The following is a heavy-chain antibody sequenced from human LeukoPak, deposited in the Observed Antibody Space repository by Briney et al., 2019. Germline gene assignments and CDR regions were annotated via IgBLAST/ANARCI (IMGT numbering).Heavy chain of an antibody. D-gene: IGHD1-1*01. CDR2: ISYDGSNK. J-gene: IGHJ4*02. V-gene: IGHV3-30-3*01. CDR1: GFTFSSYA. CDR3: ARDRLYNWNDLGTPPEY. Sequence: GRSLRLSCAASGFTFSSYAMHWVRQAPGKGLEWVAVISYDGSNKYYADSVKGRFTISRDNSKNTLYLQMNSLRAEDTAVYYCARDRLYNWNDLGTPPEYWGQGTLVTVSS.